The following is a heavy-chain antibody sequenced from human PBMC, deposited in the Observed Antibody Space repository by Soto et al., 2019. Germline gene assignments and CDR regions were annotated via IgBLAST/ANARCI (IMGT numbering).Heavy chain of an antibody. CDR1: GFTFSSYG. Sequence: QPGGSLRLSCAASGFTFSSYGMHWVRQAPGKGLEWVAVIWYDGSNKYYADSVKGRFTISRDNSKNTLYLQMNSLRAEDTAVYYCARDNSCSGGSCYWFDPWGQGTLVTVSS. D-gene: IGHD2-15*01. CDR2: IWYDGSNK. J-gene: IGHJ5*02. V-gene: IGHV3-33*01. CDR3: ARDNSCSGGSCYWFDP.